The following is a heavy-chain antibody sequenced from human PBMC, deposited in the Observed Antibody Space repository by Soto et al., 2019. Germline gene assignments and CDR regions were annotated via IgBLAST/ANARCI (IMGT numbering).Heavy chain of an antibody. J-gene: IGHJ4*02. CDR1: GFTFSSYA. V-gene: IGHV3-23*01. Sequence: GGSLRLSCAASGFTFSSYAMSWVRQAPGKGLEWVSAISGSGGSTYYADSVKGRFTISRDNSKNTLYLQMHSLRAEDTAVFSCAHDGRVTNDYFDYWGQGTLVTVSS. D-gene: IGHD4-17*01. CDR2: ISGSGGST. CDR3: AHDGRVTNDYFDY.